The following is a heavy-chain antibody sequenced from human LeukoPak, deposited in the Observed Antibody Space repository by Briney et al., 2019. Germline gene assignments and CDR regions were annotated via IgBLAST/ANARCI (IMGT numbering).Heavy chain of an antibody. V-gene: IGHV3-23*01. Sequence: PGGSLRLSCAASGFTFSSYAMSWVRQAPGKGLEWVSAISGSGGSTYYADSVKGRFTISRDNSKNTLYLQMNSLRAEDTAVYYCAKGRERITIFGVVIRAPYDYWGQGTLVTVSS. CDR3: AKGRERITIFGVVIRAPYDY. CDR2: ISGSGGST. CDR1: GFTFSSYA. D-gene: IGHD3-3*01. J-gene: IGHJ4*02.